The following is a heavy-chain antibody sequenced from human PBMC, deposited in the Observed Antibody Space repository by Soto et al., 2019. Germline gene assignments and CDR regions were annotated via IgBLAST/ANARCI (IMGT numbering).Heavy chain of an antibody. J-gene: IGHJ5*01. D-gene: IGHD2-15*01. CDR1: GFSLSTHGVG. V-gene: IGHV2-5*02. CDR2: IYWDDDK. CDR3: AHAMLYCTGGSCSTWFDS. Sequence: QITLKESGPTLVKPTQTLTLTCTFSGFSLSTHGVGVGWVRQPAGKALEWLALIYWDDDKRYSASLNSRLTIPKDPSKTQVVLTMTNMDPVDTATYYCAHAMLYCTGGSCSTWFDSWGQGTLVTVSS.